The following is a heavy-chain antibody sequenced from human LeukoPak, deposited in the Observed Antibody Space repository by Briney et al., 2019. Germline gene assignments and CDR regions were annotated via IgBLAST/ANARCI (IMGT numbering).Heavy chain of an antibody. J-gene: IGHJ5*02. CDR1: GGTFSSYA. D-gene: IGHD5-18*01. CDR3: ARAQRRGYSYGNWFDP. Sequence: ASVKVSCKASGGTFSSYAISWVRQAPGQGLEWMGGIIPIFGTANYAQKFQGRVTITEDKSTSTAYMELSSLRSEDTAVYYCARAQRRGYSYGNWFDPWGQGTLVTVSS. V-gene: IGHV1-69*06. CDR2: IIPIFGTA.